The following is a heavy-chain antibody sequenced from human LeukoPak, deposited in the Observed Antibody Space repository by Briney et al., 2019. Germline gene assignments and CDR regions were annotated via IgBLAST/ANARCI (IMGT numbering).Heavy chain of an antibody. CDR3: ARTQSQSGSYRYYFGY. CDR2: IYYIRNT. J-gene: IGHJ4*02. Sequence: SETLSLTCTVSGGSVGSAGYYWSWVRQPPGGGLEWIGYIYYIRNTNYNPSLKSRVTMSLDPSKNQFSLKLNSVTAADTAVYYCARTQSQSGSYRYYFGYWGQGTLVTVSS. CDR1: GGSVGSAGYY. D-gene: IGHD1-26*01. V-gene: IGHV4-61*08.